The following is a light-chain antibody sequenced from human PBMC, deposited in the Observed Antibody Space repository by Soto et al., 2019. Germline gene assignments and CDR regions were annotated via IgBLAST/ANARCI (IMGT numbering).Light chain of an antibody. CDR2: GAS. Sequence: EIVMTQSPATLSVSPGERATLSCRASQSVSSNLAWYQQKLGQAPRLLIYGASTRATGIPARFSGSGSGTDFTLTISRLEPEDFAMYYCQQYGYLVTFGGGTKVDIK. V-gene: IGKV3-15*01. J-gene: IGKJ4*01. CDR3: QQYGYLVT. CDR1: QSVSSN.